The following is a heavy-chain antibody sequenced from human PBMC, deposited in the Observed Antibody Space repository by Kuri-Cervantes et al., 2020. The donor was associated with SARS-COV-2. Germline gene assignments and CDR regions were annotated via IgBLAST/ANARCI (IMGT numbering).Heavy chain of an antibody. CDR3: ARDRPEVVPLYYFNS. V-gene: IGHV3-66*03. Sequence: GGSLRLSCAASGFTVSSNYMSWVRQAPGKGLEWVSVIYSCGSTYYADSVKGRFTISRDNSKNTLYLQMNSLRAEDTAVYYCARDRPEVVPLYYFNSWGQGTLVTVSS. D-gene: IGHD3-22*01. J-gene: IGHJ4*02. CDR1: GFTVSSNY. CDR2: IYSCGST.